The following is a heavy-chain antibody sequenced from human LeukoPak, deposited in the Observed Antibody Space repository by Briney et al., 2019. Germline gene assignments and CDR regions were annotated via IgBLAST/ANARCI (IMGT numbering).Heavy chain of an antibody. V-gene: IGHV3-11*01. CDR2: ISSSGTTI. D-gene: IGHD3-3*01. CDR1: GFTFSDYY. J-gene: IGHJ4*02. CDR3: ARDEALEWLPRHY. Sequence: GGSLRLSCAASGFTFSDYYMSWIRQAPGKGLEWVSYISSSGTTIYYADSVKGRFTISRDNAKNSLYLQMNSLRADDTAVYYCARDEALEWLPRHYWGQGTLVTVSS.